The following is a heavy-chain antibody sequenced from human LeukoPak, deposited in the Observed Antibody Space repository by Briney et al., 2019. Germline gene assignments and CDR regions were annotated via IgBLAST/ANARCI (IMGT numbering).Heavy chain of an antibody. J-gene: IGHJ4*02. CDR3: AREGLSSGWSAFDY. D-gene: IGHD6-19*01. Sequence: SETLSLTCTVSGGSISSYYWSWIRQPAGKGLEWIGRIYTSGSTNYNPSLKSRVTMSVDTSKNQFSLKLSSVTAADTAVYYCAREGLSSGWSAFDYWGQGTLVTVSS. CDR2: IYTSGST. CDR1: GGSISSYY. V-gene: IGHV4-4*07.